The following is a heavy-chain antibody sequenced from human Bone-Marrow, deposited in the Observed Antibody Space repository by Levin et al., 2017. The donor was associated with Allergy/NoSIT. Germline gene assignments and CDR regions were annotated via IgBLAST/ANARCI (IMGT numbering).Heavy chain of an antibody. D-gene: IGHD4-17*01. CDR2: ISSSSSYI. J-gene: IGHJ6*03. Sequence: PRASVKVSCAASGFTFSSYSMNWVRQAPGKGLEWVSSISSSSSYIYYADSVKGRFTISRDNAKNSLYLQMNSLRAEDTAVYYCARDRKLDYGDYWDYYYYMDVWGKGTTVTVSS. CDR1: GFTFSSYS. V-gene: IGHV3-21*01. CDR3: ARDRKLDYGDYWDYYYYMDV.